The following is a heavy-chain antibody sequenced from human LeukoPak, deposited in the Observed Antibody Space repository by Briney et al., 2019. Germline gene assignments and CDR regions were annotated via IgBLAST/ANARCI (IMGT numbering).Heavy chain of an antibody. CDR1: GFTFSSYA. D-gene: IGHD3-22*01. J-gene: IGHJ4*02. CDR3: AKDSGPYTSGYYGH. Sequence: PGGPVRLSCAASGFTFSSYAMSWVRQAPGKGLEWVSAISGSGGSTYYADSVKGRFTISRDNSKNTLFLQMNSLRAEDTAVYYCAKDSGPYTSGYYGHWGQGTPVTLSS. V-gene: IGHV3-23*01. CDR2: ISGSGGST.